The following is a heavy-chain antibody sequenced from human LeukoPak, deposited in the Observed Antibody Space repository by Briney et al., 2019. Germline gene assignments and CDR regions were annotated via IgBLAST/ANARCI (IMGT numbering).Heavy chain of an antibody. CDR2: IIPIFGTA. Sequence: SVKVSCKASGGTFSSYAISWVRQAPGQGLEWMGGIIPIFGTANYAQKFQGRVTITTDESTSTAYMELSSLRSEDTAVCYCARHSSGWYLFDYWGQGTLVTVSS. J-gene: IGHJ4*02. CDR1: GGTFSSYA. V-gene: IGHV1-69*05. CDR3: ARHSSGWYLFDY. D-gene: IGHD6-19*01.